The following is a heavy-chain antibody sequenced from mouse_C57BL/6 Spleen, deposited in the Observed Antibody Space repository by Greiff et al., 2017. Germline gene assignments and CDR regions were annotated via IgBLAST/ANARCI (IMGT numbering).Heavy chain of an antibody. V-gene: IGHV1-80*01. D-gene: IGHD3-3*01. CDR2: ICAGDGDT. J-gene: IGHJ4*01. Sequence: LEESGAALVKPGASVKISCKASGYAFSSYWMNWVQQRPGKGLEWIGKICAGDGDTNYNGKFKGKATLTADKSSSTAYMQLSSLTSEDSAVYFCARGGTEAMDYWGQGTSVTVSS. CDR1: GYAFSSYW. CDR3: ARGGTEAMDY.